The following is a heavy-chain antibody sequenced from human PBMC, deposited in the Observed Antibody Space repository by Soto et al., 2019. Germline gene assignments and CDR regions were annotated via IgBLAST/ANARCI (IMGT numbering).Heavy chain of an antibody. CDR3: ARGYGSASDYYFDY. V-gene: IGHV3-21*01. CDR1: GFTFRSYS. D-gene: IGHD3-10*01. Sequence: EVQLVESGGGLVKPGGSLRLSCAASGFTFRSYSMNWVRQAPGKGLEWVSSISSSSGYIYYTDSVKGRFTIARYNAKNSVYLQMNSLRAEDTAVYYCARGYGSASDYYFDYWGQGILVTVSS. CDR2: ISSSSGYI. J-gene: IGHJ4*02.